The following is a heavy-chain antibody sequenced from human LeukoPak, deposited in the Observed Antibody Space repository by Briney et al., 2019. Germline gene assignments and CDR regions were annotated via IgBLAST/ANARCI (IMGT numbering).Heavy chain of an antibody. CDR1: GGSFSGYY. J-gene: IGHJ4*02. CDR3: ARQLYSSRFDY. V-gene: IGHV4-34*01. D-gene: IGHD6-13*01. Sequence: SETLSLTCAVYGGSFSGYYWSWIRQPPGKGLEWIGEINHSGSTNYNPSLKSRVTISVDTSKNRLSLKLNSVTAADTALYYCARQLYSSRFDYWGQGTLVTVSS. CDR2: INHSGST.